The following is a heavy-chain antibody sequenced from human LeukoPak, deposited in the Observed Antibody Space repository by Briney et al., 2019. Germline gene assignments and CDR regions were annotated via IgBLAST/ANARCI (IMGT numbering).Heavy chain of an antibody. D-gene: IGHD3-10*01. Sequence: PGGSLRLSCAASGFTFSSYWMSWVRQAPGKGLEWVANIKQDGSEKYYVDSVKGRFTISRDNSKNTLYLRVNSVRAEDTAVYYCAKEEPMVRGTYDYWGQGTLVTVSS. J-gene: IGHJ4*02. CDR2: IKQDGSEK. CDR3: AKEEPMVRGTYDY. CDR1: GFTFSSYW. V-gene: IGHV3-7*03.